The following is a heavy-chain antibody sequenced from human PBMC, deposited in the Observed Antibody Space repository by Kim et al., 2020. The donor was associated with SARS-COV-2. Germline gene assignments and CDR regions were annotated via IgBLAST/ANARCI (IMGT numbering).Heavy chain of an antibody. Sequence: GGSLRLSCAASGFTFSASAMHWVRQASGKGLEWVGRIISKHNNYATSYAASVTGRFTISRDDSTNTVYLQMDSLKTDDTAVYFCSRHSGKHGDRGFDNWGQGTLVTVSS. J-gene: IGHJ4*02. V-gene: IGHV3-73*01. CDR3: SRHSGKHGDRGFDN. D-gene: IGHD4-17*01. CDR1: GFTFSASA. CDR2: IISKHNNYAT.